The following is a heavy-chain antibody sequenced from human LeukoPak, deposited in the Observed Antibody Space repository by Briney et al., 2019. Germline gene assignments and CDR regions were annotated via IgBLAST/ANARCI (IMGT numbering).Heavy chain of an antibody. CDR3: AKEWYYYDSSGYRQFDY. CDR2: ISGSGGST. V-gene: IGHV3-23*01. Sequence: TGGSLRLSCAASGFTFSSYAMSWVGQAPGKGLEGVSAISGSGGSTYYADSVKGRFTISRDNSKNTLYLQMNSLRAEDTAVYYCAKEWYYYDSSGYRQFDYWGQGTLVTVSS. CDR1: GFTFSSYA. J-gene: IGHJ4*02. D-gene: IGHD3-22*01.